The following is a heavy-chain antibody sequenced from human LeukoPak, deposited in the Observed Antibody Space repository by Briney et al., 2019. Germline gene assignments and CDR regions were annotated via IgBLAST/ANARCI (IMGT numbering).Heavy chain of an antibody. J-gene: IGHJ4*02. CDR1: GFTFSSYV. CDR2: ISGSGGTT. Sequence: PGGSLRLSCGASGFTFSSYVMNWVRQAPGKGLEWGSSISGSGGTTYYADSVKGRFTISRDNSKNTLYLQMNSLRAEDTAVYYCARDPYRASSGLVDYWGQGTLVTVSS. D-gene: IGHD5-12*01. V-gene: IGHV3-23*01. CDR3: ARDPYRASSGLVDY.